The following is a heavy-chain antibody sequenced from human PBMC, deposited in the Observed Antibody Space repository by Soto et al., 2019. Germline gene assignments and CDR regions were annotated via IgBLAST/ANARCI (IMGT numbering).Heavy chain of an antibody. D-gene: IGHD3-3*01. V-gene: IGHV1-18*01. CDR1: GYTFTSYG. Sequence: GASVKVSCKASGYTFTSYGISWVRQAPGQGLEWMGWISAYNGNTNYAQKLQGRVTMTTDTSTSTAYKKLRSLKYDDTAVYYCARDNGWSDVAVTYSTFDYWGQGTLVTVSS. CDR2: ISAYNGNT. CDR3: ARDNGWSDVAVTYSTFDY. J-gene: IGHJ4*02.